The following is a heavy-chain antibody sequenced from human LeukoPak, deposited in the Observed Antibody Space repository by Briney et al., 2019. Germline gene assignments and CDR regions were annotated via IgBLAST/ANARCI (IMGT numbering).Heavy chain of an antibody. Sequence: SVKVSCKASGGTFSSYAISWVRHAPGQGLEWMGGIISIFGTANYAQKFQGRVTITTDESTSTAYMELSSLRSEDTAVYYCATVAGYYYYYYMDVWGKGTTVTVSS. J-gene: IGHJ6*03. D-gene: IGHD6-19*01. V-gene: IGHV1-69*05. CDR3: ATVAGYYYYYYMDV. CDR1: GGTFSSYA. CDR2: IISIFGTA.